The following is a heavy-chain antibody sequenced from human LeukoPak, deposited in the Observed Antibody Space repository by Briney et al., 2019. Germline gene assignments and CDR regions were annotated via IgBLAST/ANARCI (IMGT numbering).Heavy chain of an antibody. CDR2: ISGSGGST. CDR3: AKAPIAVAGTVGYFDY. Sequence: GGSLRVSCAASGFTFSSYAMSWVRQAPGKGLEWVSAISGSGGSTYYADSVKGRFTISRDNSKNTLYLQMNSLRAEDTAVYYCAKAPIAVAGTVGYFDYWGQGTLVTVSS. CDR1: GFTFSSYA. J-gene: IGHJ4*02. V-gene: IGHV3-23*01. D-gene: IGHD6-19*01.